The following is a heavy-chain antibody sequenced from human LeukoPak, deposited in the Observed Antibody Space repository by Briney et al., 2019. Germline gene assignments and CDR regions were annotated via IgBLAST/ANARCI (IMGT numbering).Heavy chain of an antibody. CDR2: IKEDGSEK. CDR1: GFTFTSYW. Sequence: PGGSLRLSCAASGFTFTSYWMSWVRQAPGKGLEWVANIKEDGSEKYDVDSVKGRFTISRDNARNSLFLQMNSLRVEDTAVYYCARAYSTIWYNWFDPWGQGTLVTVSS. D-gene: IGHD6-13*01. V-gene: IGHV3-7*01. CDR3: ARAYSTIWYNWFDP. J-gene: IGHJ5*02.